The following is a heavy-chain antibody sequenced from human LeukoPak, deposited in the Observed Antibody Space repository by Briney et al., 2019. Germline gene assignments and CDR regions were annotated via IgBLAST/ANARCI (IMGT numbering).Heavy chain of an antibody. CDR2: ISAYNGNT. CDR3: ARRGLYCSGGSCQGGHLDY. Sequence: ASVKVSCKASGYTFTSYGISWVRQAPGQGLEWMGWISAYNGNTNYPQKLQGRVTMTRDTSTSTAYMELRSLRSDDTAVYYCARRGLYCSGGSCQGGHLDYWGQGTLVTVSS. CDR1: GYTFTSYG. J-gene: IGHJ4*02. V-gene: IGHV1-18*01. D-gene: IGHD2-15*01.